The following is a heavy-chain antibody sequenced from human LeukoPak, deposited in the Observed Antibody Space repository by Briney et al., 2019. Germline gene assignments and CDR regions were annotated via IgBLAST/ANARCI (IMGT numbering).Heavy chain of an antibody. J-gene: IGHJ4*02. D-gene: IGHD6-19*01. CDR3: ARHSLAVAGFPSYFDY. CDR1: GGSISSSSYY. Sequence: SETLSLTCTVSGGSISSSSYYWGWIRQPPGKGLEWIGSIYYSGSTYYNPSLKSRVTISVDTSKNQFSLKLSSVTAADTAVYYCARHSLAVAGFPSYFDYWGQGTLVTVSS. V-gene: IGHV4-39*01. CDR2: IYYSGST.